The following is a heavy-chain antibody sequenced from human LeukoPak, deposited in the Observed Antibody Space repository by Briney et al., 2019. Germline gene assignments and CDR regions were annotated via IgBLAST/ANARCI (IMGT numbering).Heavy chain of an antibody. CDR1: GFTLSSYW. CDR2: INTDGTVT. V-gene: IGHV3-74*01. CDR3: AKDRSYYYDSSGPELDY. D-gene: IGHD3-22*01. Sequence: GGSLRLSCAASGFTLSSYWMHWVRQVPGKGLVWVSHINTDGTVTHYADSVKGRFTISRDNSENTLYLQMNSLRAEDTAVYYCAKDRSYYYDSSGPELDYWGQGTLVTVSS. J-gene: IGHJ4*02.